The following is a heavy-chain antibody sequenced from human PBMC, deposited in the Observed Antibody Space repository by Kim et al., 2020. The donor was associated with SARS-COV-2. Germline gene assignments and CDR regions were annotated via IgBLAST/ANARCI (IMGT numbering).Heavy chain of an antibody. CDR1: GTIFRTYA. D-gene: IGHD3-10*01. Sequence: GGSLRLSCAASGTIFRTYAMSWVRQAPGTGLEWVSDINVGGGCIYYADSVTGRFTISRDDSKNTLYLQMSSLRAADTAVYSCAKWRGPQSAFEHWGQGTLVTVS. J-gene: IGHJ4*02. V-gene: IGHV3-23*01. CDR2: INVGGGCI. CDR3: AKWRGPQSAFEH.